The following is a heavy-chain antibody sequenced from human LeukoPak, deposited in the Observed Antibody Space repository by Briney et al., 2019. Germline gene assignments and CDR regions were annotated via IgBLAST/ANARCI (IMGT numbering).Heavy chain of an antibody. CDR1: GFTFSTYS. D-gene: IGHD3-3*01. V-gene: IGHV3-7*01. CDR2: IKQDGSEK. J-gene: IGHJ6*03. CDR3: ARENYDFWSGYGNYYYYYMDV. Sequence: SGGSLRLSCAASGFTFSTYSMSWVRQAPGKGLEWVANIKQDGSEKYYVDSVKGRFTISRDDAKKSLYLQMNSLRAEDTAVYYCARENYDFWSGYGNYYYYYMDVWGKGTTVTVSS.